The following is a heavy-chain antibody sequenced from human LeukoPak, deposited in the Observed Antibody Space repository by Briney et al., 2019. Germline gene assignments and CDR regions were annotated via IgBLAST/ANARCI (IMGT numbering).Heavy chain of an antibody. Sequence: GSLRLSCAASGFTFSSYDMSWVRQAPGKGLEWIGEINHSGSTNYNPSLKSRVTISVDTSKNQFSLKLSSVTAADTAVYYCARDRQAQGVHYYYYMDVWGKGTTVTISS. CDR3: ARDRQAQGVHYYYYMDV. J-gene: IGHJ6*03. D-gene: IGHD3-16*02. V-gene: IGHV4-34*01. CDR1: GFTFSSYD. CDR2: INHSGST.